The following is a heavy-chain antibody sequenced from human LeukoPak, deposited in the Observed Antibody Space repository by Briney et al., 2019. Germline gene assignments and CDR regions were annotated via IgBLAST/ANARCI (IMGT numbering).Heavy chain of an antibody. CDR1: GYIFISYG. CDR3: ARDLVREYSSGWVSYYFDY. D-gene: IGHD6-19*01. CDR2: ISAFNGDT. J-gene: IGHJ4*02. Sequence: ASVKVSCKASGYIFISYGISWVRQAPGQGLEWMGWISAFNGDTNYAQKFQGRVSMTTDTSTTTAYMELRNLRSDDTAVYYCARDLVREYSSGWVSYYFDYWGQGTLVTVSS. V-gene: IGHV1-18*01.